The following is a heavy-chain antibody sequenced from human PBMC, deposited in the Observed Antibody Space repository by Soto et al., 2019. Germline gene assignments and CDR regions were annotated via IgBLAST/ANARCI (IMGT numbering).Heavy chain of an antibody. CDR3: ARGTTVETGNY. J-gene: IGHJ4*02. CDR1: GFRFTSYA. D-gene: IGHD4-17*01. V-gene: IGHV1-18*01. CDR2: ISAHNGNT. Sequence: ASVKVSCKASGFRFTSYAITWVRQAPGQGLEWMGWISAHNGNTKYAQNLQGRVTMSTDTSTSTAYMELGSLTSDDTAVYYCARGTTVETGNYRGQGTLVTVSS.